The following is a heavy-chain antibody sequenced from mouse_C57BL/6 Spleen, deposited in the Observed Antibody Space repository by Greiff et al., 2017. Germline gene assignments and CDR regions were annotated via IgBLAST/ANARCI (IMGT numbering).Heavy chain of an antibody. CDR1: GFSLTSYG. V-gene: IGHV2-2*01. Sequence: VKLMESGPGLVQPSQSLSITCTVSGFSLTSYGVHWVRQSPGKGLEWLGVIWSGGSTDYNAAFISRLSISKDNSKSQVFFKMNSLQADDTAIYYCARNSNWDVGFAYWGQGTLVTVSA. CDR2: IWSGGST. J-gene: IGHJ3*01. D-gene: IGHD4-1*01. CDR3: ARNSNWDVGFAY.